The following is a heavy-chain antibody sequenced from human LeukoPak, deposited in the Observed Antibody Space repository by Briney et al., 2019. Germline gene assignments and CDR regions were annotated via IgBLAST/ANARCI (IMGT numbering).Heavy chain of an antibody. V-gene: IGHV3-21*01. Sequence: GALRLSCAASGFTFSSYSMNWVRQAPGKGLAWVSSVSSSSSYIYYADSVKGRFTISRDNSTNTLYLQMNSLRAEDTAVYYCARDRVGATDYFDYWGQGTLVTVSS. D-gene: IGHD1-26*01. CDR1: GFTFSSYS. J-gene: IGHJ4*02. CDR3: ARDRVGATDYFDY. CDR2: VSSSSSYI.